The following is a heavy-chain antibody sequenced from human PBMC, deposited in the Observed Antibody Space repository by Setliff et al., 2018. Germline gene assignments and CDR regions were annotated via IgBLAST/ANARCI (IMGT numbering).Heavy chain of an antibody. Sequence: PGGSLRLSCAASGFTFSNAWMSWVRQATGKGLEWVGRIKSKTDGGTTDYAAPVKGRFTISRDDSKNTLYLQMNSLKTEDTAVYYCTRERSEDFWSGYPYYYYMAVWGKGTTVTVSS. V-gene: IGHV3-15*01. CDR1: GFTFSNAW. CDR3: TRERSEDFWSGYPYYYYMAV. J-gene: IGHJ6*03. D-gene: IGHD3-3*01. CDR2: IKSKTDGGTT.